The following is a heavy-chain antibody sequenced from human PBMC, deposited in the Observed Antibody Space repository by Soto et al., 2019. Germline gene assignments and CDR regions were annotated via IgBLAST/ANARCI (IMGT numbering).Heavy chain of an antibody. CDR1: GLTLSTSS. CDR3: ARGLRFLEWLSVDY. J-gene: IGHJ4*02. D-gene: IGHD3-3*01. V-gene: IGHV3-48*01. CDR2: IRRHTSVT. Sequence: GGSLRLSCAASGLTLSTSSMNWVRQAPGKGLEWISYIRRHTSVTAYADSVKGRFTISRDNSKNTLYLQMNSLRAEDTAVYYCARGLRFLEWLSVDYWGQGTLVTVSS.